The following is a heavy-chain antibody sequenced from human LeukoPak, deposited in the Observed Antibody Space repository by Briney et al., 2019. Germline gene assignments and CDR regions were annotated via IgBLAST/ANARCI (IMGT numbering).Heavy chain of an antibody. CDR3: ARDWRKWTTVTTPHGAFDI. D-gene: IGHD4-17*01. J-gene: IGHJ3*02. CDR1: GGSISSDGYY. Sequence: TSETLSLTCTVSGGSISSDGYYWSWIRQHPGKSLEWIGYIYYSGSTYYNPSLKSRVTISVDTSKNQFSLKLSSVTAADTAVYYCARDWRKWTTVTTPHGAFDIWGQGTMVTVSS. CDR2: IYYSGST. V-gene: IGHV4-31*03.